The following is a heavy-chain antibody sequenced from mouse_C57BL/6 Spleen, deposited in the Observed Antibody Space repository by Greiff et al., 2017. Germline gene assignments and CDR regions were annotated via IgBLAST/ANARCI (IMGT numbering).Heavy chain of an antibody. CDR3: AREGLRGDYAMDY. V-gene: IGHV1-4*01. CDR2: INPSSGYT. Sequence: VQLQQSGAELARPGASVKMSCKASGYTFTSYTMHWVKQRPGQGLEWIGYINPSSGYTKYNQKFKDKATLTADKSSSTAYMQLSSLTSEDSAVYYCAREGLRGDYAMDYWGQGTSVTVSS. D-gene: IGHD1-1*01. CDR1: GYTFTSYT. J-gene: IGHJ4*01.